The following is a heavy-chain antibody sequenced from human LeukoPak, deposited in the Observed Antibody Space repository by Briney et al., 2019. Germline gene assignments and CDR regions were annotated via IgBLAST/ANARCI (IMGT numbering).Heavy chain of an antibody. Sequence: PSETLSLTCAVSGGSISSGGYSWSWIRQPPGKGLEWIGYIYYSGSTNYNPSLKSRVTISVDTSKNQFSLKLTSVTAADTAVYYCARYCSGGSCGFDPWGQGTLVTVSS. V-gene: IGHV4-61*08. J-gene: IGHJ5*02. CDR1: GGSISSGGYS. CDR3: ARYCSGGSCGFDP. CDR2: IYYSGST. D-gene: IGHD2-15*01.